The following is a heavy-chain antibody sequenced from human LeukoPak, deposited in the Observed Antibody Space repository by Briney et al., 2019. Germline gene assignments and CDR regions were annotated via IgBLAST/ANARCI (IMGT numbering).Heavy chain of an antibody. Sequence: GASVKVSCKASGYTFTSYAMNWVRQAPGQGLEWMGWINTNTGNPTYAQGFTGRFVFSLDTSVSTAYLQISSLKAEDTAVYYCARDGIVGAPDAFDIWGQGTMVTVSS. J-gene: IGHJ3*02. CDR3: ARDGIVGAPDAFDI. CDR1: GYTFTSYA. CDR2: INTNTGNP. V-gene: IGHV7-4-1*02. D-gene: IGHD1-26*01.